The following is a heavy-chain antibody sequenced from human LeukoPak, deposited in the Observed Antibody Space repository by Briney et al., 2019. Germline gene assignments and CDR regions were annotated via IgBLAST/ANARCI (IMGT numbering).Heavy chain of an antibody. J-gene: IGHJ4*02. Sequence: GGSLRLSCAASGFTFSTHEMNWVRQAPGKGLEWVSAISGSGGSTYYADSVKGRFTISRDNSKNTLYLQMNSPRAEDTAVYYCAKESYYYDSSGYYPYFDYWGQGTLVTVSS. CDR3: AKESYYYDSSGYYPYFDY. CDR1: GFTFSTHE. D-gene: IGHD3-22*01. V-gene: IGHV3-23*01. CDR2: ISGSGGST.